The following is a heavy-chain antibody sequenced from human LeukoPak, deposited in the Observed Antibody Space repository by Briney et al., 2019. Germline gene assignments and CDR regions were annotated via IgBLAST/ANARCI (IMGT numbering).Heavy chain of an antibody. CDR1: GGSISSSSYY. V-gene: IGHV4-39*07. Sequence: SETLSLTCTVSGGSISSSSYYWGWIRQPPGKGLEWIGSIYYSRSTYYNPSLKSRVTISVDTSKNQFSLKLSSVTAADTAVYYCARVSARRAVGATYFDYWGQGTLVTVSS. J-gene: IGHJ4*02. CDR3: ARVSARRAVGATYFDY. CDR2: IYYSRST. D-gene: IGHD1-26*01.